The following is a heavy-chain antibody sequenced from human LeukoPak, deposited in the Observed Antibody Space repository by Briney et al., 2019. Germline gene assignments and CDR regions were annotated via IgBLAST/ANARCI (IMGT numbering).Heavy chain of an antibody. D-gene: IGHD6-19*01. Sequence: GGSLRLSCAASGFTFKIYAMTWVRQAPGKGLEWVSGFSGGVGSTYYAASVKGRFTISRDNSKSTLYLLMNSLRAEDTAVYYCAKVGSSGWSYFDYWGQGTLDTVSS. CDR1: GFTFKIYA. CDR3: AKVGSSGWSYFDY. V-gene: IGHV3-23*01. J-gene: IGHJ4*02. CDR2: FSGGVGST.